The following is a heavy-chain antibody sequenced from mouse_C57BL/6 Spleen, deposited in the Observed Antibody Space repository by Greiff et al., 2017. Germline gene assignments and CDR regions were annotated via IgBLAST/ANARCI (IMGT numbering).Heavy chain of an antibody. J-gene: IGHJ4*01. Sequence: EVMLVESGGGLAKPGGSLKLSCAASGFTFRDYGMHWVRQAPETGLEWVAYISSGSSTIYYADKVKGRFTISRDNAKNTLFLQMTSLGAEDTAMYYCAREWSNYDAMDYWGQGTSVTVSS. D-gene: IGHD2-5*01. CDR2: ISSGSSTI. V-gene: IGHV5-17*01. CDR3: AREWSNYDAMDY. CDR1: GFTFRDYG.